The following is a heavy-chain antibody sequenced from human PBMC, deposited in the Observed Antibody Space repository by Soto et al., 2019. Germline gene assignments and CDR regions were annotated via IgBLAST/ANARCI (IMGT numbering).Heavy chain of an antibody. CDR3: AKHNTGITVAGYVSFDR. CDR2: NYYSGSS. V-gene: IGHV4-39*01. J-gene: IGHJ4*02. D-gene: IGHD6-19*01. CDR1: GASISSTNYY. Sequence: QLQLQESGPGLVKPSETLSLTCTVSGASISSTNYYWDWLRQSPGEGLEWIGGNYYSGSSYYSPSLKSRVTISVDTSKNQFSLRLTSVTAADTALYYCAKHNTGITVAGYVSFDRWGQGTLVTVSS.